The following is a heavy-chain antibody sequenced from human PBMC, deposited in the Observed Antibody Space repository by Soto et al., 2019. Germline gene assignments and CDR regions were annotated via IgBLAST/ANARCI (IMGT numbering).Heavy chain of an antibody. CDR2: MNPNSGNT. V-gene: IGHV1-8*01. Sequence: ASVKVSCKASGYTFTSYDINWVRQATGRGLEWMGWMNPNSGNTGYAQKFQGRVTMTRNTSISTAYMELSSLRSEDTAVYYCARMYYDFWSGPLSSWFDPWGQGTLVTVSS. CDR1: GYTFTSYD. CDR3: ARMYYDFWSGPLSSWFDP. J-gene: IGHJ5*02. D-gene: IGHD3-3*01.